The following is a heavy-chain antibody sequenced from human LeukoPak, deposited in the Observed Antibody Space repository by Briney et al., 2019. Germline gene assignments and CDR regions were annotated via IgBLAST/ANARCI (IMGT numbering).Heavy chain of an antibody. CDR3: AKMGYYSGYYGMDV. V-gene: IGHV3-23*01. D-gene: IGHD2-15*01. CDR1: GFTFSSYA. CDR2: ISGSGGST. Sequence: GGSLRLSCAASGFTFSSYAMSWVRQAPGKGLEWVSAISGSGGSTYYADSVKGRFTISRDNSKNTLYLQMNSLRAEDTAVYYCAKMGYYSGYYGMDVWGQGTTVTVSS. J-gene: IGHJ6*02.